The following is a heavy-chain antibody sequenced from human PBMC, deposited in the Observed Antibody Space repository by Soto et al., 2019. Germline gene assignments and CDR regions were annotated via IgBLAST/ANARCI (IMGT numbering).Heavy chain of an antibody. CDR2: INHSGST. CDR3: ARDKLERRSWWFDP. Sequence: QVQLQQWGAGLLKPSETLSLTCAVYGGSFSGYYWSWIRQPPGKGLEWIGEINHSGSTNYNPSLKSRVTISVDTSKNQFSLKLSSVTAADTAVYYCARDKLERRSWWFDPWGQGTLVTVSS. J-gene: IGHJ5*02. CDR1: GGSFSGYY. D-gene: IGHD1-1*01. V-gene: IGHV4-34*01.